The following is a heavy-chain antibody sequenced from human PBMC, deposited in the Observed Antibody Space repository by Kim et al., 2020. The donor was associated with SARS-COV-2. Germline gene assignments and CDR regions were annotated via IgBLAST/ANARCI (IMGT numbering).Heavy chain of an antibody. CDR1: GFTFSSYG. D-gene: IGHD1-26*01. J-gene: IGHJ4*02. Sequence: GRSLRLSCAASGFTFSSYGMHWVRQAPGKGLEWVAVISYDGSNKYYADSVKGRFTISRDNSKNTLYLQMNSLRAEDTAVYYCAKGFPSGSYSDGEFDYFDYWGQGTLVTVSS. CDR3: AKGFPSGSYSDGEFDYFDY. V-gene: IGHV3-30*18. CDR2: ISYDGSNK.